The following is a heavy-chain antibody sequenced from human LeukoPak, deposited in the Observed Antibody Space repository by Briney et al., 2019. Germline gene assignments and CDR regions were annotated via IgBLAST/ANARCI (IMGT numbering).Heavy chain of an antibody. V-gene: IGHV3-7*03. Sequence: GGSLGLSCAASGFPFSSYSMTWVRQAPGKGLEWVANIKPDGTTKFYVDSEKGRFTISRDNALNSLYLQMNSLRAEDTAIYYCARSIPYGTTWYGRSDYWGQGTLVTVSS. CDR3: ARSIPYGTTWYGRSDY. CDR2: IKPDGTTK. D-gene: IGHD6-13*01. J-gene: IGHJ4*02. CDR1: GFPFSSYS.